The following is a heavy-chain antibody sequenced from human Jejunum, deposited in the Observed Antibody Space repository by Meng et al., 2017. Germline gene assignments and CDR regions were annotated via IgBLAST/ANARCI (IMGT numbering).Heavy chain of an antibody. D-gene: IGHD1-20*01. CDR2: ISGSGATI. V-gene: IGHV3-23*01. CDR1: GFTFSNYA. Sequence: GESLKISCAASGFTFSNYAMNWVRQAAGKGLEWVSGISGSGATIDSADFVKGRFTISRDNSKNTLYLLMNSLRAEDTAVYYCAKEASGVTGTTGGDLDYWGQGTRVTVSS. J-gene: IGHJ4*02. CDR3: AKEASGVTGTTGGDLDY.